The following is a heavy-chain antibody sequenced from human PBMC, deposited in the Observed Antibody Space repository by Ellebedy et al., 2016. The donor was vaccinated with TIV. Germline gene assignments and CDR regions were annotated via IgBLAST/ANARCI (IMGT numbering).Heavy chain of an antibody. CDR3: ARRCRGPPYYFDS. V-gene: IGHV3-48*03. Sequence: PGGSLRLSCAGSGFIFSNYYMNWVRQRPGKGLEWLSYISGSGGMLDHADSVKGRFSISRDNAKNSLYLQLSSVRPEDTAVYYCARRCRGPPYYFDSWGLGTLVIVSS. D-gene: IGHD3-10*01. CDR2: ISGSGGML. J-gene: IGHJ4*02. CDR1: GFIFSNYY.